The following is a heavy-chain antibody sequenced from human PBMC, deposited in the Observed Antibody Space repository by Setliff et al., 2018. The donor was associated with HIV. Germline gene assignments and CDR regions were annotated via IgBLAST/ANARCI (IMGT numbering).Heavy chain of an antibody. CDR2: ISHSGNT. J-gene: IGHJ5*02. CDR1: GDSINTHY. V-gene: IGHV4-59*11. D-gene: IGHD1-26*01. CDR3: ARSTVGAGTSFP. Sequence: ASETLSLTCTVSGDSINTHYWSWTRQAPGKGLEWIGCISHSGNTNFNPSLNSRVTISVDTSKNQFSLRLTSVTAADTAIYYCARSTVGAGTSFPWGRGILVTVSS.